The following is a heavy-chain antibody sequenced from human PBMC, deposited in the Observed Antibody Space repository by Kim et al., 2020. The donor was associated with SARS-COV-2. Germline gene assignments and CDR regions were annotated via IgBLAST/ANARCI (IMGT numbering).Heavy chain of an antibody. CDR1: GGSFSGYY. CDR2: INHSGST. D-gene: IGHD6-13*01. Sequence: SETLSLTCAVYGGSFSGYYWSWIRQPPGKGLEWIGEINHSGSTNYNPSLKSRVTISVDTSKNQFSLKLSSVTAADTAVYYCARGLGSSSWAYYFDYWGQGTLVTVSS. CDR3: ARGLGSSSWAYYFDY. V-gene: IGHV4-34*01. J-gene: IGHJ4*02.